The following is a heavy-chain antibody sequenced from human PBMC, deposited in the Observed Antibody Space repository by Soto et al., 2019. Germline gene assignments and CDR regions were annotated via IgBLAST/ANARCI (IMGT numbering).Heavy chain of an antibody. V-gene: IGHV5-51*01. J-gene: IGHJ6*02. CDR2: IYPGDSDT. CDR3: ARHPTLAKGGYYYYGMDV. Sequence: VESLKISCKGSGYSFTSYWIGWVRQMPGKGLEWIGIIYPGDSDTRYSPSFQGQVTISADKSISTAYLQWSSLKASDTAMYYCARHPTLAKGGYYYYGMDVWGQGTRVTVSS. D-gene: IGHD3-16*01. CDR1: GYSFTSYW.